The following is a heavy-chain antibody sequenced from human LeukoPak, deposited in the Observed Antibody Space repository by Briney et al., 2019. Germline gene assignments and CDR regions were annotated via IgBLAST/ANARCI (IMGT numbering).Heavy chain of an antibody. V-gene: IGHV3-13*01. CDR2: IGTAGDT. Sequence: GGSLRLSCAASGFTFSSYDMHWVRQATGEGLEWVSAIGTAGDTYYPGSVKGRFTISRENAKNSLYLQMNSLRAGDTAVYYCASADYDSSGYHRRRYYGMDVWGQGTTVTVSS. CDR1: GFTFSSYD. D-gene: IGHD3-22*01. CDR3: ASADYDSSGYHRRRYYGMDV. J-gene: IGHJ6*02.